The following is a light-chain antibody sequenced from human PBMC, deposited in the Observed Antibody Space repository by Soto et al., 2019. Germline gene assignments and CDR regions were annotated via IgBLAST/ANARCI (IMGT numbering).Light chain of an antibody. J-gene: IGKJ1*01. V-gene: IGKV1D-16*01. CDR2: AAS. Sequence: DIQMTQSPSSVPASVGARATITCRASQAITSWLAWYQQKPGKAPKILSYAASSLQSGVPSRFTGRGSGTEFTLTISCLQSEDFETYYCQQYNSYPWTFGQGTKVDIK. CDR1: QAITSW. CDR3: QQYNSYPWT.